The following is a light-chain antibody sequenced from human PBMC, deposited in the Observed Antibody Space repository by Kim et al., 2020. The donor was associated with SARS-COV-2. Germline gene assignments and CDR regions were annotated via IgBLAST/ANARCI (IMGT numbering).Light chain of an antibody. V-gene: IGLV2-14*01. Sequence: QSVLTQPASVSGSTGQSITISCTGTSSDVGGYNYVTWYQQHQGKAPKLMIYDVSKRPSGVSNRFSGSKSGNTASLTISGLQAEDEADYYCSSYTSSSPLYVFGTGTKVTVL. CDR1: SSDVGGYNY. CDR3: SSYTSSSPLYV. J-gene: IGLJ1*01. CDR2: DVS.